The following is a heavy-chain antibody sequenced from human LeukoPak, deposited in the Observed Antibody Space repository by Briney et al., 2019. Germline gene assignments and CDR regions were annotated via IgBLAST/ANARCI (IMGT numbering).Heavy chain of an antibody. CDR3: ARDKRHSYGRYFAH. V-gene: IGHV4-59*01. D-gene: IGHD5-18*01. J-gene: IGHJ4*02. CDR1: GDSISTYH. CDR2: MQSSGNS. Sequence: SETLSLTCSVSGDSISTYHWNWVRERPGKGLEWIGYMQSSGNSNYNPSLKSRVFMSVDTSKNQFVLNLMSVTAADTAVYYCARDKRHSYGRYFAHWGQGMLVSVSS.